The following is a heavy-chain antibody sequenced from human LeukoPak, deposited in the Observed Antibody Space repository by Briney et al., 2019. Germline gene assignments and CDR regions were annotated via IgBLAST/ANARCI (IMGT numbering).Heavy chain of an antibody. Sequence: GGSLRLSCAASGFTFSSYSMNWVRQAQGKGLEGVSSISSSSSYIYYADSVKGRFTISRDNAKNSLYLQMNSLSAEYTAEYYCARSTARTNDAFDIWGQGTMVTVSS. CDR2: ISSSSSYI. J-gene: IGHJ3*02. CDR3: ARSTARTNDAFDI. CDR1: GFTFSSYS. V-gene: IGHV3-21*01. D-gene: IGHD5-18*01.